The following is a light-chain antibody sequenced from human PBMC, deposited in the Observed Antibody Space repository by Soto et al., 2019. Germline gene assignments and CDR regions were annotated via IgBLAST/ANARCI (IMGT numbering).Light chain of an antibody. CDR2: GAS. V-gene: IGKV3-15*01. J-gene: IGKJ5*01. CDR1: RSVSSN. Sequence: EIVMTQSPATLSVSPGERATLSCRASRSVSSNLAWYQQKPGQAPRLLIYGASTRATGIPARFSGSGSGTEFTLTISSLQSEDFAVHYCQQYNNWPPVTFGQGTRLEIK. CDR3: QQYNNWPPVT.